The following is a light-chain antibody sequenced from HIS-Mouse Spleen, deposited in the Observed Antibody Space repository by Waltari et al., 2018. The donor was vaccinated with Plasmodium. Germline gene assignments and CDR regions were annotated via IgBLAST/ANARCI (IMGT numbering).Light chain of an antibody. CDR3: QQYGSSPYT. Sequence: EIVLTQSPGTLSLSPGERATLSCRASQSVSSSYLAWYQQKPGPAPRLLIYGASSMATGIPDRFSGSGSGTDFTLTISRLEPEDFAVYYWQQYGSSPYTFGQGTKLEIK. V-gene: IGKV3-20*01. CDR2: GAS. J-gene: IGKJ2*01. CDR1: QSVSSSY.